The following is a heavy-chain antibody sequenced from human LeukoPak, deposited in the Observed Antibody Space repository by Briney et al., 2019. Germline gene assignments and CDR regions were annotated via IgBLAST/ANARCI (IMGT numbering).Heavy chain of an antibody. J-gene: IGHJ4*02. V-gene: IGHV4-39*01. D-gene: IGHD3-22*01. Sequence: SETLSLTCTVSGGSISSSSYYWGWIRQPPGKGLEWIGSIYYSGSTYYNPSLKSRVTISVDTSKNQFSLKLSSVTAADTAVYYCARQPFYDSSGYYRKRDYWGQGTLVTVSS. CDR1: GGSISSSSYY. CDR3: ARQPFYDSSGYYRKRDY. CDR2: IYYSGST.